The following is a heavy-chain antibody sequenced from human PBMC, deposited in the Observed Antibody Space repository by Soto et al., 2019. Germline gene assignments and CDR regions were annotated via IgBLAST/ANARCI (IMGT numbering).Heavy chain of an antibody. V-gene: IGHV1-2*04. J-gene: IGHJ4*02. CDR3: AAAGRRTCGDACYLDS. Sequence: ASVKVSSKASGYTFSDFYVTWVRQAPGQGLEWMGWINPNSGDTNYAQKSKGWVTMTRDTSINTAYTELPRLGPDDTAIYFCAAAGRRTCGDACYLDSWGPG. CDR2: INPNSGDT. CDR1: GYTFSDFY. D-gene: IGHD2-21*02.